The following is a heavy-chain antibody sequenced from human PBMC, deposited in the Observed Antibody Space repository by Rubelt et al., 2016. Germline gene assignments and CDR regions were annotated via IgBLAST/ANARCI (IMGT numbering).Heavy chain of an antibody. J-gene: IGHJ5*02. CDR1: GGSISSSSYY. D-gene: IGHD3-9*01. Sequence: QVQLQESGPGLVKPSGTLSLTCTVSGGSISSSSYYWGWIRQPPGKGLEWIGSIYHSGSTYYNPSLKSRVTISVDTSKNQFSLKLSSVTAADTAVYYCARSAVDEILNWFDPWGQGTLVTVSS. CDR3: ARSAVDEILNWFDP. V-gene: IGHV4-39*07. CDR2: IYHSGST.